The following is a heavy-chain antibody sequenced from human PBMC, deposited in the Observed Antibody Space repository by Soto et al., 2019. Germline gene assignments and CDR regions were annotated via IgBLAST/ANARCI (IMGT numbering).Heavy chain of an antibody. V-gene: IGHV4-61*01. J-gene: IGHJ5*02. CDR3: ARFLVGASRGGWFDP. CDR2: IYYSGST. CDR1: GGSVSSGSYY. Sequence: LSLTCTVSGGSVSSGSYYWSWIRQPPGKGLEWIGYIYYSGSTNYNPSLKSRVTISVDTSKNQFSLKLSSVTAADTAVYYCARFLVGASRGGWFDPWGQGTLVTVSS. D-gene: IGHD1-26*01.